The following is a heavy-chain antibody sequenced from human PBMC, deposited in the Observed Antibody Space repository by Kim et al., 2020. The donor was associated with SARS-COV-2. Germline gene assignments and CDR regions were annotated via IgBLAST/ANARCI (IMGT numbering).Heavy chain of an antibody. Sequence: GGSLRLSCVASGFIFSNHAMNWVRQAPGKGLEWVSDISDSGDNTDYADSVKGRFTISRDNSKNSVYLQMDSLRVEDTAVYYCTKGSLIAPRPWGQGTLVTVSS. CDR3: TKGSLIAPRP. CDR2: ISDSGDNT. D-gene: IGHD6-13*01. CDR1: GFIFSNHA. V-gene: IGHV3-23*01. J-gene: IGHJ5*02.